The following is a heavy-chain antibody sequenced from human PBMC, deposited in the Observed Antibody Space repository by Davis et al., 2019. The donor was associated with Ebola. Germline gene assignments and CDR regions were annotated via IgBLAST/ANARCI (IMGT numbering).Heavy chain of an antibody. CDR3: AMDRLAYSSSGGFDY. CDR1: GFTVSSNY. V-gene: IGHV3-66*01. D-gene: IGHD6-6*01. CDR2: IYSGGST. Sequence: GASLKISCAASGFTVSSNYMSWVRQAPGKGLEWVSVIYSGGSTYYADSVKGRFTISRDNSKNTQYLQMNSLRAEDTAVYYCAMDRLAYSSSGGFDYWGQGTLVTVSS. J-gene: IGHJ4*02.